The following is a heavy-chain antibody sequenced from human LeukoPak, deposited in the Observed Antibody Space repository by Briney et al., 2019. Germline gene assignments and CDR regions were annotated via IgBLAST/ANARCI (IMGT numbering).Heavy chain of an antibody. CDR3: ARERLYVSENVYYFDY. CDR2: IIPVLDIA. J-gene: IGHJ4*02. Sequence: SVKVSCKASGGTFSSYAITWVRQAPGQGLEWMGRIIPVLDIANYAQKFQGRVTITADKSTNTVYMELNSLTSEDTAVYYCARERLYVSENVYYFDYWGQGTLVTVSS. D-gene: IGHD3-10*01. CDR1: GGTFSSYA. V-gene: IGHV1-69*04.